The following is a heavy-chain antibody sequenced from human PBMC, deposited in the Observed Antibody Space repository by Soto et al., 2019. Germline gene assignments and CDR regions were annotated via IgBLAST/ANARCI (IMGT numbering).Heavy chain of an antibody. Sequence: QVQLQESGPGLVKPSQTLSLTCTVSGGSISSGAYYWSWVRQPPGKGLEWIGYIYYSGSTYYNPSLQRRVTISVDTSKNQFSLKLSSVTATDTAVYYCARDNYGDTYDFDYWGQGTLVTVSS. V-gene: IGHV4-30-4*01. CDR2: IYYSGST. CDR1: GGSISSGAYY. J-gene: IGHJ4*02. CDR3: ARDNYGDTYDFDY. D-gene: IGHD4-17*01.